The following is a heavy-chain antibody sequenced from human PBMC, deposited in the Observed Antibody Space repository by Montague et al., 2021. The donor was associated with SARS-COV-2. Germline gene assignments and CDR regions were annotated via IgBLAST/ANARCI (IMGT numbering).Heavy chain of an antibody. V-gene: IGHV4-34*01. Sequence: SETLSLTCAVFGESFSRYYWSWIRQPPGKGLEWIGEISQSGNTKYNPSLQSRVSISLDTSRNQFSLNVSSVTAADTAIYYCARLGDGIVPSPILGLGPYYSFYYMDVWGKGTTVTVSS. CDR3: ARLGDGIVPSPILGLGPYYSFYYMDV. J-gene: IGHJ6*03. CDR2: ISQSGNT. D-gene: IGHD2-2*02. CDR1: GESFSRYY.